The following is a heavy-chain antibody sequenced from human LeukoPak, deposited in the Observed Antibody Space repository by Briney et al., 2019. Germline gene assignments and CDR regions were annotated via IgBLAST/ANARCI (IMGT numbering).Heavy chain of an antibody. V-gene: IGHV3-9*01. J-gene: IGHJ4*02. CDR3: AKDLSGSYLAALDY. CDR2: ISWNSGSI. D-gene: IGHD1-26*01. CDR1: GFTFDDYV. Sequence: GRSLRLSCAASGFTFDDYVMHWVRQAPGKGLEWVSGISWNSGSIGYADSVKGRFTISRDSAKNSLYLQMNSLRAEDTALYYCAKDLSGSYLAALDYWGQGTLVTVSS.